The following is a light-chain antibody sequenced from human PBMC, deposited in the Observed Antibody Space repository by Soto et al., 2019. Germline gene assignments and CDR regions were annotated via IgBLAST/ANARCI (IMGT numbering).Light chain of an antibody. CDR2: HSK. CDR1: ERVSSSF. V-gene: IGKV3-20*01. CDR3: QQYGGSPLT. Sequence: ENVLTQSPGTLSLSAGETATLSCKASERVSSSFLAWYQQRPGQAPRLVIYHSKNGATGVPDRFSGSGSGTEFTLTITRLEPEDFAVYYCQQYGGSPLTFGGGTKVDIK. J-gene: IGKJ4*01.